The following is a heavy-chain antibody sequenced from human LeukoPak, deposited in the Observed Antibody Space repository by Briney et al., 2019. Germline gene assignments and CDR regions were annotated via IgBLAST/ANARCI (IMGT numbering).Heavy chain of an antibody. CDR3: AKQGPARIPIVVVTAMAH. V-gene: IGHV3-15*07. D-gene: IGHD2-21*02. CDR1: GLTFSNAW. Sequence: GGSLRLSCAASGLTFSNAWMNWVRQAPGKGLEWVAHIKSETNGGTADYAAAVEGRFTISRDDSKNTLYLQMNSLKIEDTAVYYCAKQGPARIPIVVVTAMAHWGQGTLVTVSS. J-gene: IGHJ4*02. CDR2: IKSETNGGTA.